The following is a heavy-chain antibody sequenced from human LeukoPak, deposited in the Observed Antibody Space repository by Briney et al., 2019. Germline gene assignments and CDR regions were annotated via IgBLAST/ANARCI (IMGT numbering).Heavy chain of an antibody. CDR2: ISSSSYI. Sequence: GGSLRLSCAASGFTFSSYSMNWVRQAPGKGLEWASSISSSSYIYYADSVKGRFTISRDNAKNSLYLQMNSLRAEDTAVYYCAPSRGINRVSFAAVDYWGQGTLVTVSS. J-gene: IGHJ4*02. CDR1: GFTFSSYS. V-gene: IGHV3-21*01. CDR3: APSRGINRVSFAAVDY. D-gene: IGHD1-14*01.